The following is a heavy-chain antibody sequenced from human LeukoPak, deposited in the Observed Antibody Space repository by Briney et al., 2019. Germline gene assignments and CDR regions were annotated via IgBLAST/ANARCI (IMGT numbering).Heavy chain of an antibody. D-gene: IGHD2-2*01. V-gene: IGHV4-34*01. J-gene: IGHJ6*02. CDR2: INHSGST. CDR1: GGSFSGYY. Sequence: PSETLSLTCAVYGGSFSGYYWSWIRHPPGKGLEWVGEINHSGSTNYHPSLKSRVTISVDTSKNQFSLKLSSVTAADTAVYYCARGRNGHCSSTSCYGPKRGRRDYYYGMDVWGQGTTVTVSS. CDR3: ARGRNGHCSSTSCYGPKRGRRDYYYGMDV.